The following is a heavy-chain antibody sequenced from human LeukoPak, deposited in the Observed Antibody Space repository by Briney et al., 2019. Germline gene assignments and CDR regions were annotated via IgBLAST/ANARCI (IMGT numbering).Heavy chain of an antibody. V-gene: IGHV4-31*03. Sequence: SQTLTLTCTVSGGSISSGGYYWSWIRQHPGKGLEWIGYIYYSGSTYYNPSLKSRVTISVDTSKNQFSLKLSSVTAADTAVYYCARVRHYYDSSGYSPNFDYWGQGTLVTVSS. CDR3: ARVRHYYDSSGYSPNFDY. D-gene: IGHD3-22*01. J-gene: IGHJ4*02. CDR2: IYYSGST. CDR1: GGSISSGGYY.